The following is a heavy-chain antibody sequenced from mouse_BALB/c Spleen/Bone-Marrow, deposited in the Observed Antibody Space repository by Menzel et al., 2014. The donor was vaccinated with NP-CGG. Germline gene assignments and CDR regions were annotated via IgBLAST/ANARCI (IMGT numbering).Heavy chain of an antibody. V-gene: IGHV2-4*02. J-gene: IGHJ4*01. CDR3: ARQPLRRHAMDY. CDR1: GFSLTSYG. CDR2: IWSGGST. D-gene: IGHD1-2*01. Sequence: VELVESGPGLVQPSQSLSITCTVSGFSLTSYGLHWVRQPPGKGLEWLGVIWSGGSTDYNAAFISRLSISRDNSKGQVFFKMNSLQADDTAIYYCARQPLRRHAMDYWGQGTSVTVSS.